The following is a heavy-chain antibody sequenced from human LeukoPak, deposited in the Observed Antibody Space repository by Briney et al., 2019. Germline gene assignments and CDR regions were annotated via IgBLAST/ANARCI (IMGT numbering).Heavy chain of an antibody. CDR2: IYYSGST. CDR1: GGSISSSSYY. J-gene: IGHJ2*01. Sequence: SETLSLTCTVSGGSISSSSYYRGWIRQPPGKGLEWIGSIYYSGSTYYNPSLKSRVTISVDTSKNQFSLKLSSVTAADTAVYYCARDHSSSSLRYFDLWGRGTLVTVSS. CDR3: ARDHSSSSLRYFDL. D-gene: IGHD6-13*01. V-gene: IGHV4-39*07.